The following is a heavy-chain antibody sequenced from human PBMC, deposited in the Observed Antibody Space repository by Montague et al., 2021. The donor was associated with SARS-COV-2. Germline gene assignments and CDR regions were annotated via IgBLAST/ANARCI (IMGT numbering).Heavy chain of an antibody. CDR2: LFHIDTA. V-gene: IGHV4-61*01. J-gene: IGHJ4*02. Sequence: SETLSLTCTVSDGSVISTYPHWHWVRQSPGRGLEWIGGYLFHIDTADYNASLRGRVTISVDTSKNQFSLKLTSATAADTAVYYCTRGIDSYKTGYWGQGIQVTVSS. CDR3: TRGIDSYKTGY. D-gene: IGHD6-13*01. CDR1: DGSVISTYPH.